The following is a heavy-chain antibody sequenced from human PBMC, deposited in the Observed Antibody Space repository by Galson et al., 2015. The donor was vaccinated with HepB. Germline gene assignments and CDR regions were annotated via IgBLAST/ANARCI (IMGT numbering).Heavy chain of an antibody. CDR1: GYSFTSYW. D-gene: IGHD5-12*01. J-gene: IGHJ3*02. CDR2: IYPGDSDT. V-gene: IGHV5-51*01. Sequence: QSGAEVTKPGESLKISCKGSGYSFTSYWIGWVRQMPGKGLEWMGIIYPGDSDTRYSPSFQGQVTISADKSISTAYLQWSSLKASDTAMYYCARHLRGDIHPARQFDIWGQGTMVTVSS. CDR3: ARHLRGDIHPARQFDI.